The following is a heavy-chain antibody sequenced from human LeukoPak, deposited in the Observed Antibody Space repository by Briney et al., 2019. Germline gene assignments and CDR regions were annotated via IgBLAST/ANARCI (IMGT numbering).Heavy chain of an antibody. CDR1: GGSISSYY. V-gene: IGHV4-59*12. CDR2: IFYTGST. J-gene: IGHJ4*02. D-gene: IGHD6-13*01. CDR3: AREAAGHFDY. Sequence: SETLSLTCTVSGGSISSYYWSWIRQPPGKGLEWIGYIFYTGSTNYNPSLKSRVTISVDTSKNQFSLRLSSVTAADTAVYYCAREAAGHFDYWGQGTLVTVSS.